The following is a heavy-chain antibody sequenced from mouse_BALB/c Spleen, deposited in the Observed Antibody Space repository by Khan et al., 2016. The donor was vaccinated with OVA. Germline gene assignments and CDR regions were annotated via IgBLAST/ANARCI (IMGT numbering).Heavy chain of an antibody. CDR1: GYAFSSYW. J-gene: IGHJ2*01. D-gene: IGHD2-14*01. Sequence: QVQLQQPGAELVRPGSSVKISCKASGYAFSSYWMNWVKQRPGQGLEWIGQIYPGDGDTNYNGKFKGKATLTADKSSSTAYLQLSSLTSEASAVYFCARRKVYDFDDWGQGTTLTVAA. V-gene: IGHV1-80*01. CDR2: IYPGDGDT. CDR3: ARRKVYDFDD.